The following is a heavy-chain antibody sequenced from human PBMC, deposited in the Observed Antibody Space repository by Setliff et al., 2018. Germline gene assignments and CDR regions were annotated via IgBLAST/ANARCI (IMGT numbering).Heavy chain of an antibody. Sequence: GGSLRLSCGASGFTFSRYWMYWVRQVPGKGLVWVSRISPDGTISNYADSVKGRFTISRDNAKYTLYLQMNSLRGEDTAVYYYARDRPDPIGSYHPMFDLWGQGTLVTVSS. CDR3: ARDRPDPIGSYHPMFDL. V-gene: IGHV3-74*01. CDR2: ISPDGTIS. CDR1: GFTFSRYW. D-gene: IGHD3-22*01. J-gene: IGHJ4*02.